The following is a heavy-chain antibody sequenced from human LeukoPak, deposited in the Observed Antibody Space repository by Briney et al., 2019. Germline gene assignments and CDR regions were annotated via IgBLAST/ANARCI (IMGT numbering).Heavy chain of an antibody. Sequence: SETLSLTCAVYGGSFSGYYWSWIRQPPGKGLEWIGEINHSGSTNYNPSLKSRVTISVDTSKNQFSLQLNSVTPEDTAVYYCARDSRGAAPDWFDPWGQGTLVTVSS. V-gene: IGHV4-34*01. CDR3: ARDSRGAAPDWFDP. CDR1: GGSFSGYY. CDR2: INHSGST. D-gene: IGHD2-21*01. J-gene: IGHJ5*02.